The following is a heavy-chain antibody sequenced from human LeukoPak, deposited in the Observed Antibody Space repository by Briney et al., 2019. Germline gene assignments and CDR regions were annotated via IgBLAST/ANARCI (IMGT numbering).Heavy chain of an antibody. CDR2: IYTSGST. J-gene: IGHJ4*02. V-gene: IGHV4-4*07. Sequence: SETLSLTCTVSGGSISGYYWSWIRQPAGKGLEWIGRIYTSGSTNYNPSLKSRVTMSVDTSNNQFSLKLSSVTAADTAVYYCARDLLTYYYDSSGYFDYWGQGTLVTVSS. CDR3: ARDLLTYYYDSSGYFDY. CDR1: GGSISGYY. D-gene: IGHD3-22*01.